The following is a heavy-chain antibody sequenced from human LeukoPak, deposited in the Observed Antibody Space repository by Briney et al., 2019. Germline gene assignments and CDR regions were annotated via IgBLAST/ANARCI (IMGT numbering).Heavy chain of an antibody. CDR1: GGSISSSGYS. CDR3: VSSAMNLIRISHPFDH. Sequence: SETLSLTCAVSGGSISSSGYSWGWVRQPPGKGLEWIGSIYYSGSAYYNPSLQSRVAISVDTSKTQFSLKLSSVTAADTAVYYCVSSAMNLIRISHPFDHWGLGTLVTVSS. CDR2: IYYSGSA. D-gene: IGHD6-6*01. V-gene: IGHV4-39*01. J-gene: IGHJ4*02.